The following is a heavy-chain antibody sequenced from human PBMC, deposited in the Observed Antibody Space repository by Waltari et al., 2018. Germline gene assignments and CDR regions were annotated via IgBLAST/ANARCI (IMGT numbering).Heavy chain of an antibody. CDR2: IFYSGST. CDR1: GDSINRSKYY. D-gene: IGHD1-26*01. Sequence: QLQLQESGPGLVKPSETLSLTCSVSGDSINRSKYYWAWIRQPRGKGLESIGSIFYSGSTYHNPSLKSRVTRSVDTSRNEFYLKLKSVTAADTATYYCARLTVVGATRWFEPWGQGTQVSVSS. V-gene: IGHV4-39*01. CDR3: ARLTVVGATRWFEP. J-gene: IGHJ5*02.